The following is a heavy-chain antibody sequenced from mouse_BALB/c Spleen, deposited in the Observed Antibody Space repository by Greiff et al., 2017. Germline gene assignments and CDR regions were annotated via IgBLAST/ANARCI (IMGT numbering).Heavy chain of an antibody. Sequence: EVKLVESGGDLVKPGGSLKLSCAASGFTFSSYYMSWVRQTPEKRLELVAAINSNGGSTYYPDTVKGRFTISRDNAKNTLYLQMSSLKSEDTALYYCARRDNYAYFDYWGQGTTLTVSS. J-gene: IGHJ2*01. CDR2: INSNGGST. CDR3: ARRDNYAYFDY. CDR1: GFTFSSYY. D-gene: IGHD1-3*01. V-gene: IGHV5-6-2*01.